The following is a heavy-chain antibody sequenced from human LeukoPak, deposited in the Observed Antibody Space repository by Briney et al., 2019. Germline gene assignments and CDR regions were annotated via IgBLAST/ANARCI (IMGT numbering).Heavy chain of an antibody. V-gene: IGHV3-30*04. CDR3: AREENWNYAH. CDR1: GFTFSSYA. CDR2: ISYDGSNK. Sequence: GGSLRLSCAASGFTFSSYAMHWVRQAPGKGLEWVAVISYDGSNKYYADSVKGRFTISRDNAKNSLYLQMNSLRAEDTAVYYCAREENWNYAHWGQGTLVTVSS. D-gene: IGHD1-7*01. J-gene: IGHJ4*02.